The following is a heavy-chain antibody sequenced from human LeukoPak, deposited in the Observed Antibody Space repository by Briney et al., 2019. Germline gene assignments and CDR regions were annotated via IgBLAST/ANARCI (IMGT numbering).Heavy chain of an antibody. CDR2: IGSGSSYT. Sequence: PGGSLRLSCAASGFTFSDYYMSWIRQAPGKGLEWVSNIGSGSSYTNYADSVKGRFTISRDNSKNTLYLQTNSLRAEDTAVYYCARDNDYGDQHYGMDVWGQGTTVTVSS. V-gene: IGHV3-11*05. CDR1: GFTFSDYY. CDR3: ARDNDYGDQHYGMDV. D-gene: IGHD4-17*01. J-gene: IGHJ6*02.